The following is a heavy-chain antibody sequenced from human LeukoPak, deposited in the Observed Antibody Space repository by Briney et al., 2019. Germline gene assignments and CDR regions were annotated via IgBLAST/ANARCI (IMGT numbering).Heavy chain of an antibody. V-gene: IGHV3-23*01. Sequence: GGSLRLSYAASGFTFTSYSMNWVRQAPGKGLEWVSTISGGGGSTYYADSVKGRFTISRDNSKNTLYLQVNSLRAEDTAVYYCAKGGKWDVTPFDYWGQGTLVTVPS. J-gene: IGHJ4*02. D-gene: IGHD1-26*01. CDR2: ISGGGGST. CDR1: GFTFTSYS. CDR3: AKGGKWDVTPFDY.